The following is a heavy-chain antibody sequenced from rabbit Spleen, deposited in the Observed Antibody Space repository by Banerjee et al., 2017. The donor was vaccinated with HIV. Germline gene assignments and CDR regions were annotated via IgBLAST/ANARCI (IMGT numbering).Heavy chain of an antibody. CDR2: IDTGSSGFT. J-gene: IGHJ3*01. Sequence: QSLEESGGDLVKPGASLTLTCTASGVSFSSSSYMCWVRQAPGKGLEWIACIDTGSSGFTYFATWAKGRFTCSKTSSTTVTLQMTSLTAADTATYFCATGDADSYWALGLWGQGTLVTVS. CDR3: ATGDADSYWALGL. D-gene: IGHD8-1*01. CDR1: GVSFSSSSY. V-gene: IGHV1S40*01.